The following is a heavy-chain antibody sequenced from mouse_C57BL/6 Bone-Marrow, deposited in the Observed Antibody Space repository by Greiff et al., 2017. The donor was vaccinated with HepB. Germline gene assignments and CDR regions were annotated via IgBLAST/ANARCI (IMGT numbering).Heavy chain of an antibody. D-gene: IGHD3-2*02. V-gene: IGHV5-16*01. CDR2: INYDGSST. Sequence: EVQRVESEGGLVQPGRSMKLSCTASGFTFSDYYLAWVRQVPEKGLEWVANINYDGSSTYYLDSLKSRFIISRDNAKNILYLQMSSLKSEDTATYYCAREGSSGYVYFDVWGTGTTVTVSS. CDR3: AREGSSGYVYFDV. J-gene: IGHJ1*03. CDR1: GFTFSDYY.